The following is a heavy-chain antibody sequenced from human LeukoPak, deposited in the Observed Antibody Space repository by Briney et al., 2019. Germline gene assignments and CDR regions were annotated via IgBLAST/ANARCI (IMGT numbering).Heavy chain of an antibody. CDR3: AREPLLAVAPYYYYYGMDV. V-gene: IGHV3-74*01. CDR1: GFTFSSYW. J-gene: IGHJ6*04. D-gene: IGHD6-19*01. Sequence: HPGGSLRLSCAASGFTFSSYWMHWVRQAPGKGLVWVSRIYSDGSSTSYAGSVKGRFTISRDNAKNTLYLQMNSVRAEDTAVCYCAREPLLAVAPYYYYYGMDVWGEVTTVTVPS. CDR2: IYSDGSST.